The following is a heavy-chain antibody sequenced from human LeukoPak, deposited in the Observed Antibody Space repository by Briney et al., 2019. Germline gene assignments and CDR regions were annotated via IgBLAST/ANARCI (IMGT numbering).Heavy chain of an antibody. V-gene: IGHV3-74*01. CDR3: ARGYCSSTSCSYFDY. Sequence: GGSLRLSCAASGFTFSSYWMHWVRQAPGKGLVWVSRINMDGSSITYADSVKGRFTISRDNAKNSLSLQMNSLRAEDTAVYYCARGYCSSTSCSYFDYWGQGTLVTVSS. D-gene: IGHD2-2*01. CDR1: GFTFSSYW. CDR2: INMDGSSI. J-gene: IGHJ4*02.